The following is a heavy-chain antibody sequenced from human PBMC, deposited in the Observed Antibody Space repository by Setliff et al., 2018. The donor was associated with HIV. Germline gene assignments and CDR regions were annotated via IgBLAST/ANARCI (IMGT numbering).Heavy chain of an antibody. J-gene: IGHJ4*02. Sequence: GESLKISCKGSGYSFTSYWIGWVRQMSGKGLEWMGIIYPGDSDTRYSPSFQGQVTISADKSISTAADTAVYYCARYSPRGYTLTGPYWGQGTLVTVSS. V-gene: IGHV5-51*01. CDR2: IYPGDSDT. D-gene: IGHD3-10*01. CDR3: LTGPY. CDR1: GYSFTSYW.